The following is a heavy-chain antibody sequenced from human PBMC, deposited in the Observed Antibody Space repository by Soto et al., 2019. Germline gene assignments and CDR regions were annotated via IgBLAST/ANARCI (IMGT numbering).Heavy chain of an antibody. CDR2: INPNSGGT. D-gene: IGHD6-6*01. J-gene: IGHJ5*02. CDR1: GYTFTGYY. Sequence: GASVKLSCKASGYTFTGYYMHCVRQAPGQGLEWMGWINPNSGGTNYAQKFQGWVTMTRDTSISTAYMELSRLRSDDTAVYYCAREKSASLTFDPWGQGTLVTVSS. V-gene: IGHV1-2*04. CDR3: AREKSASLTFDP.